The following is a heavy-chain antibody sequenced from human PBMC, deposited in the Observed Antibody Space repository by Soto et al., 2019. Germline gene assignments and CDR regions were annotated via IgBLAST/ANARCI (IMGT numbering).Heavy chain of an antibody. V-gene: IGHV4-59*01. D-gene: IGHD5-18*01. CDR2: IYYSGST. J-gene: IGHJ6*03. CDR3: ARGRHNLSYGMGRYYYYYMDV. CDR1: GGSISSYY. Sequence: SETLSLTCTVSGGSISSYYWSWIRQPPGKGLEWIGYIYYSGSTNYNPSLKSRVTISVDTSKNQFSLKLSSVTAADTAVYYCARGRHNLSYGMGRYYYYYMDVWGKGTTVTVSS.